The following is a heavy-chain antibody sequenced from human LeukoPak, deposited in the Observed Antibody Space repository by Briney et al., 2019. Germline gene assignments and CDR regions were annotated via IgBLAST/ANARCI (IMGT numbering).Heavy chain of an antibody. V-gene: IGHV4-61*02. CDR2: IQSSGST. CDR3: ARVDRGYCSGGNCGYYFEY. Sequence: PSQTLSLPCTVSGDSITRGSYYWNWIRQPAGKGLEWIGRIQSSGSTNYNPSLKSRVTISVDTSKHQFSLKLSYVTAADTAVYYCARVDRGYCSGGNCGYYFEYWGQGTPVTVSS. CDR1: GDSITRGSYY. J-gene: IGHJ4*02. D-gene: IGHD2-15*01.